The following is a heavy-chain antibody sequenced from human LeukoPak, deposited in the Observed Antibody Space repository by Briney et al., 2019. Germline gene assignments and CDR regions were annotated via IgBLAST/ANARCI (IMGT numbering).Heavy chain of an antibody. CDR1: GFTFSYYW. CDR3: AKELVGWSTVDY. V-gene: IGHV3-23*01. J-gene: IGHJ4*02. CDR2: TSGSGGNT. Sequence: GGSLRLSCAASGFTFSYYWMTWVRQAPGKGLEWISATSGSGGNTYYADSVKGRFTISRDNSKSTLHLQMNSLRAEDTAIYYCAKELVGWSTVDYWGQGTLVTVSS. D-gene: IGHD6-19*01.